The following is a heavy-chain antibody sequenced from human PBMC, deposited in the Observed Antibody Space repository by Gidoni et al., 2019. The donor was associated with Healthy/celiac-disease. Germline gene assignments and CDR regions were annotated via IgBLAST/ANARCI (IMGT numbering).Heavy chain of an antibody. CDR2: ISSSSSYI. V-gene: IGHV3-21*01. Sequence: EVQLVESGGGLVKPGGSLRLSCAASGFTFSSYSMNWVRQAPGKGLEWVSSISSSSSYIYYADSVKGRFTISRDNAKNSLYLQMNSLRAEDTAVYYCARDAVGEYYNDYWGQGTLVTVSS. CDR3: ARDAVGEYYNDY. J-gene: IGHJ4*02. CDR1: GFTFSSYS. D-gene: IGHD3-10*01.